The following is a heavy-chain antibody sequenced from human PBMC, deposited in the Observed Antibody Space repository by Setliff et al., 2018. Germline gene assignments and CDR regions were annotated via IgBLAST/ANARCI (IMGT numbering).Heavy chain of an antibody. CDR1: GGSISSYY. V-gene: IGHV4-4*07. CDR2: IYIGGSA. CDR3: AREQWLDPPGYYYMDV. D-gene: IGHD6-19*01. J-gene: IGHJ6*03. Sequence: SETLSLTCTASGGSISSYYWSWIRQPAGMGLEWIGRIYIGGSANYNPSLKSRVTMSIDTSKNQFSLKLNSVTAADMAVYYCAREQWLDPPGYYYMDVWAKGTTVTVSS.